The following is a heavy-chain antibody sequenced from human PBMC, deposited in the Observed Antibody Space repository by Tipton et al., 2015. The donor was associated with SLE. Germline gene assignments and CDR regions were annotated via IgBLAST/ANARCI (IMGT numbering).Heavy chain of an antibody. V-gene: IGHV4-34*01. CDR2: INHSGST. CDR3: ARDISGYSSSWFYYHSAMDV. J-gene: IGHJ6*02. Sequence: TLSLTCAVYGGSFSGYSWSWIRQPPGKGLEWIGEINHSGSTNYNPSLKSRVTISLDTSKNQFSLKLTSVTTADTAVYHCARDISGYSSSWFYYHSAMDVWGQGTTVTVSS. CDR1: GGSFSGYS. D-gene: IGHD6-13*01.